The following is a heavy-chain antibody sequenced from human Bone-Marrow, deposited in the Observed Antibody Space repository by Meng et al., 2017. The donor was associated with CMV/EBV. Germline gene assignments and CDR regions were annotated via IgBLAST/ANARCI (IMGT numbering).Heavy chain of an antibody. J-gene: IGHJ4*02. D-gene: IGHD3-3*01. Sequence: GRSLRLSCAASGFTFDDYTMHWVRQAPGKGLEWVSLISWDGGSTYYADSVKGRFTISRDNSKNSLYLQMNSLRTEDTALYYCAKGSGGGWSGYYTGFDYWGQGTLVTVSS. CDR1: GFTFDDYT. CDR2: ISWDGGST. CDR3: AKGSGGGWSGYYTGFDY. V-gene: IGHV3-43*01.